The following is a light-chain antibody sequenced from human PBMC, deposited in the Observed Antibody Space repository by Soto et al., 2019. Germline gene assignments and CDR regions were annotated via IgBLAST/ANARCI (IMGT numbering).Light chain of an antibody. Sequence: QSVLSQPPSASGTPGQRVTISCSGSSSNIGSYYVYWYRQFPGTAPKLLIYRNNKRPSGVPDRFSGSRSGTAASLAITGLRSEDEADYYCSSYTSSSTRYVFGTGTKVTVL. CDR2: RNN. CDR3: SSYTSSSTRYV. J-gene: IGLJ1*01. CDR1: SSNIGSYY. V-gene: IGLV1-47*01.